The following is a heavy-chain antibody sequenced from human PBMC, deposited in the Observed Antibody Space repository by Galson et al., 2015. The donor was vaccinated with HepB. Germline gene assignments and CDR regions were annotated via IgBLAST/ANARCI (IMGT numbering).Heavy chain of an antibody. Sequence: SLRLSCAASGFTFSSYLMHWVRQAPGKGLEWVSVVYAGGTTYYADSVKGRFTISRDISKNTLSLEINTVRLEDTAVYYCARGPLRYLDYWGQGAPVTVSS. V-gene: IGHV3-53*01. CDR3: ARGPLRYLDY. CDR1: GFTFSSYL. CDR2: VYAGGTT. D-gene: IGHD5-12*01. J-gene: IGHJ4*02.